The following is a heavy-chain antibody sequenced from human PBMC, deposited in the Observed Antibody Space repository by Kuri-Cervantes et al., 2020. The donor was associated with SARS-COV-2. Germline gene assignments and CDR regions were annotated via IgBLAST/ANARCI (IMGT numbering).Heavy chain of an antibody. V-gene: IGHV4-34*01. CDR2: INHSGST. Sequence: SETLSLTCAVYGGSFSGYYWSWIRQPPGKGLEWIGEINHSGSTNYNPSLKSRVTISVDTSKNQFSLKLSSVTAADTAVYYCARDGYQLLSGWLDPWGQGTLVTVSS. J-gene: IGHJ5*02. CDR3: ARDGYQLLSGWLDP. CDR1: GGSFSGYY. D-gene: IGHD2-2*01.